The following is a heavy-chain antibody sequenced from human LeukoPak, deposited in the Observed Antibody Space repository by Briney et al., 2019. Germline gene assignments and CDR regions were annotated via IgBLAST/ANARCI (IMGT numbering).Heavy chain of an antibody. D-gene: IGHD2-15*01. Sequence: GGSLRLSCAASGFTFSSYEMNWVRQAPGKGLEWVSYISSSGSTIYYADSMKGRFTISRDNAKNSLYLQMNSLRADDTAVYYCARETYCSGGSCYKGNAFDIWGQGTMVTVSS. CDR1: GFTFSSYE. CDR3: ARETYCSGGSCYKGNAFDI. J-gene: IGHJ3*02. CDR2: ISSSGSTI. V-gene: IGHV3-48*03.